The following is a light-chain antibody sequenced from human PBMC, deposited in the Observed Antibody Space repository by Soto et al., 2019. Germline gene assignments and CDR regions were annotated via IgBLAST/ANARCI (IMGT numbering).Light chain of an antibody. CDR1: PSVSGSN. J-gene: IGKJ1*01. V-gene: IGKV3-15*01. CDR2: GAS. CDR3: QQYKNWPL. Sequence: EIVLTQSPGTLSLSPGERATLSCRASPSVSGSNLAWYQQKPGQAPRLLLYGASTRATGIPVRFSGRGFGTEFTLTISSLQSEDFAVYYCQQYKNWPLFGQGTKVDNK.